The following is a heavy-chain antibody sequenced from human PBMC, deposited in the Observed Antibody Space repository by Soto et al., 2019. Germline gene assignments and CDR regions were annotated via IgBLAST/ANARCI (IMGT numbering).Heavy chain of an antibody. CDR1: GYSFTSYW. CDR2: IYPGDSDT. V-gene: IGHV5-51*01. Sequence: PGESLKISCKGSGYSFTSYWIGWVRQMPGKGLEWMGIIYPGDSDTRYSPSFQGQVTISADKSVSTAYLQWSSLKASDTAMYYCARLAYDILTGSNLDMYVWGQGTTVTVSS. D-gene: IGHD3-9*01. CDR3: ARLAYDILTGSNLDMYV. J-gene: IGHJ6*02.